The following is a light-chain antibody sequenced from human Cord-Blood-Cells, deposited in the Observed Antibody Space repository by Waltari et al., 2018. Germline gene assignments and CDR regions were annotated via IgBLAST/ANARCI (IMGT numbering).Light chain of an antibody. J-gene: IGKJ3*01. CDR3: QQYYSTPRT. Sequence: DIVMTQSLDSLAVSLGERATINCKSSQSVLYSSNNKNYLAWYQQKPGQPPKLLIYWASTRESGVPDRFSGSGSGTDFTLTISSLQAEDVAVYYCQQYYSTPRTFGPGTKVDIK. CDR1: QSVLYSSNNKNY. CDR2: WAS. V-gene: IGKV4-1*01.